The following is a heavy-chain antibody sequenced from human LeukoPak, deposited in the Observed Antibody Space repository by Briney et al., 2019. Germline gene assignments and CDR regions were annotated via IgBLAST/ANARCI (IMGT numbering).Heavy chain of an antibody. D-gene: IGHD2-2*01. V-gene: IGHV5-51*01. CDR3: ARPNTEYCSSTSCYGYYYYYMDV. Sequence: GESLKISCKGSGCSFTSYWIGWVRQMPGKGLEWMGIIYPGDSDTRYSPSFQGQVTISADKSISTAYLQWSSLKASDTAMYYCARPNTEYCSSTSCYGYYYYYMDVWGKGTTVTVSS. J-gene: IGHJ6*03. CDR1: GCSFTSYW. CDR2: IYPGDSDT.